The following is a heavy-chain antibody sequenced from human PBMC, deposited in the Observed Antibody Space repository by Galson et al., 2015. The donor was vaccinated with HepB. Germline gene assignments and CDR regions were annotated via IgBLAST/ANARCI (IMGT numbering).Heavy chain of an antibody. CDR3: VKPATISAALFEY. CDR1: GFIFSTYS. J-gene: IGHJ4*02. Sequence: SLRLSCAASGFIFSTYSIHWVRQAPGKGLEHVAVISSNGGTTHHAAAVKGRFTISRDNSKNTVYLQMSSLRPEDTAVYYCVKPATISAALFEYWGQGTPVTVSS. D-gene: IGHD6-13*01. CDR2: ISSNGGTT. V-gene: IGHV3-64D*06.